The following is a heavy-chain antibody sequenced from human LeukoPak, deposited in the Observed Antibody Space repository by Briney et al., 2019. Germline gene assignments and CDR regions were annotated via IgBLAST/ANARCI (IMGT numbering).Heavy chain of an antibody. V-gene: IGHV4-59*08. D-gene: IGHD4-17*01. CDR1: GGSISSYY. CDR2: IYYSGST. J-gene: IGHJ6*02. CDR3: ARLPMLDDYGDYGYYYYGMDV. Sequence: SETLSLTCTVSGGSISSYYWSWIRQPPGKGLEWIGYIYYSGSTNYNPSLKSRVTISVDTSKNQFSLKLSSVTAADTAVYYCARLPMLDDYGDYGYYYYGMDVWGQGTTVTVSS.